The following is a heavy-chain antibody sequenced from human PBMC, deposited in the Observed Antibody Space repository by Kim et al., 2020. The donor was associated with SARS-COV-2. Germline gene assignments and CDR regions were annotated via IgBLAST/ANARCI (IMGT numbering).Heavy chain of an antibody. CDR3: ANGATTIVAAIVDFDY. J-gene: IGHJ4*02. V-gene: IGHV3-23*01. D-gene: IGHD5-12*01. Sequence: SVKGRFIISRDESKNTLDLQMNSLSAEDATVYYCANGATTIVAAIVDFDYWGQGTLVTVSS.